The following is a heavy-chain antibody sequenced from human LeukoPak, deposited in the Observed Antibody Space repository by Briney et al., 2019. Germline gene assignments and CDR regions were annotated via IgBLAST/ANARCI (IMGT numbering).Heavy chain of an antibody. V-gene: IGHV4-34*01. D-gene: IGHD3-9*01. CDR2: INHSGST. Sequence: SETLSLTCAVYGGSFSGYYWSWIRQPPGKGLEWIGEINHSGSTNYNPSLKSRVTISVDTSKNQFSLKLSSVTAADTAVYYCARGGRYFDWSRGFDYWGQGTLVTVSS. CDR3: ARGGRYFDWSRGFDY. CDR1: GGSFSGYY. J-gene: IGHJ4*02.